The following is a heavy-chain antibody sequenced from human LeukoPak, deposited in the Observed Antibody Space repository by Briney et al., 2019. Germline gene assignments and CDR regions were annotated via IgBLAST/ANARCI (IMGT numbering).Heavy chain of an antibody. CDR3: AREGEPVVVPAAKEDWFDP. CDR2: IYTSGST. D-gene: IGHD2-2*01. Sequence: SETLSLTCTVSGGSISSYYWSWIRQPAGKGLEWIGRIYTSGSTNYNPSLKSRVTMSVDKSKNQFSLKLSSVTAADTAVYYCAREGEPVVVPAAKEDWFDPWGQGTLVTVSS. J-gene: IGHJ5*02. V-gene: IGHV4-4*07. CDR1: GGSISSYY.